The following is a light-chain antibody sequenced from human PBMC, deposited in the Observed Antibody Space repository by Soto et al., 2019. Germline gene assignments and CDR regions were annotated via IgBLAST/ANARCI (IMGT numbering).Light chain of an antibody. J-gene: IGKJ5*01. CDR1: QTVYSSL. V-gene: IGKV3-20*01. CDR2: GAS. Sequence: DTVLTQSPGTLSLSPGERATLSCRSAQTVYSSLLAWYQQKPGQAPRLIIYGASSRATGIPDRFSGSGSGTDCTLTISRVEPEDFAVYHCQQYGNAPITLGQGTRLEI. CDR3: QQYGNAPIT.